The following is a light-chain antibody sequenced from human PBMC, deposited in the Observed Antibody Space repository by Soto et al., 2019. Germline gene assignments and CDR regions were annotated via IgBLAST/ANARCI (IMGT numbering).Light chain of an antibody. V-gene: IGKV3-20*01. CDR3: QHYGNTPPSVT. J-gene: IGKJ3*01. Sequence: EIVLTQSPGTLSLSPGERATLSCRASQSLSSSYLVWYQQKPGQAPRLLIYGASSRATGIPDRFSGNGSGTDFTLTISRLEPEDFAVYYCQHYGNTPPSVTFGPGTKVDIK. CDR1: QSLSSSY. CDR2: GAS.